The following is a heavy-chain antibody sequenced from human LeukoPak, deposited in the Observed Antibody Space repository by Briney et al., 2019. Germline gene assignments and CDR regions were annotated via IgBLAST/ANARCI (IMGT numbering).Heavy chain of an antibody. CDR2: IRQDDSEK. V-gene: IGHV3-7*01. D-gene: IGHD4-23*01. Sequence: GGSLRLSCSASGFTFSDYWMMWVRQAPGKGLEWVGNIRQDDSEKNYVDSVKGRFTISRDNAKSPLYLQMNSLRAEDTAIYYCATDRKVGTWDPRFNYWGQGALVTVSS. J-gene: IGHJ4*02. CDR1: GFTFSDYW. CDR3: ATDRKVGTWDPRFNY.